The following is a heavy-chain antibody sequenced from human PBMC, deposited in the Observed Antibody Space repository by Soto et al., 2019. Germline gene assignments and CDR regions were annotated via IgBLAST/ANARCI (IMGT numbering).Heavy chain of an antibody. Sequence: GESLKISCHGSGYTFFSFWIVRVRQVPGKGLEWVGRIDPGDSSATYSPTFQGHVTISADRSTRSAYLQWRSLRASDTAIYFCARRYCSRADCYSDSWGQGSLVTVSS. CDR3: ARRYCSRADCYSDS. D-gene: IGHD2-2*01. CDR1: GYTFFSFW. V-gene: IGHV5-10-1*01. CDR2: IDPGDSSA. J-gene: IGHJ4*02.